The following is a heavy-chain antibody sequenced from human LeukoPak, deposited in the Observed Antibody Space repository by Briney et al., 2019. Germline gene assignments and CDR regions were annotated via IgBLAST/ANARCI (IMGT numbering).Heavy chain of an antibody. Sequence: SETLSLTCTVSGDSISSYYWSWIRQPAGKGLEWIGRIYTSGSSNYNPSLKSRITMSVDTSKNQFSLKLSSVTAADTAVYYCARGHQTDSLDYWGQGTLVTVSS. CDR3: ARGHQTDSLDY. CDR2: IYTSGSS. J-gene: IGHJ4*02. CDR1: GDSISSYY. V-gene: IGHV4-4*07. D-gene: IGHD2-2*01.